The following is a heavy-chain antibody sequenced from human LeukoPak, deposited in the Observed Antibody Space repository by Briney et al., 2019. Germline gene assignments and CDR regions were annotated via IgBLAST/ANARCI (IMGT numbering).Heavy chain of an antibody. CDR1: GFTFSSYG. Sequence: GRSLRLSCAASGFTFSSYGMHWVRQAPGKGLEWVAVISYDGSNKYYADSVKGRFTISRDNSKNTLYLQMNSLRAEDTAVYYCARPQLRITMVRGVGFDYWGQGTLVTVSS. D-gene: IGHD3-10*01. CDR2: ISYDGSNK. J-gene: IGHJ4*02. CDR3: ARPQLRITMVRGVGFDY. V-gene: IGHV3-30*03.